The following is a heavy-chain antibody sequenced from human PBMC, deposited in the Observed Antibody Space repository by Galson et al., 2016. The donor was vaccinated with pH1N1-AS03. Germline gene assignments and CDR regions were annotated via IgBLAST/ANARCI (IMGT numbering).Heavy chain of an antibody. CDR3: ARAAYDRTEDYYSHFDK. Sequence: SLRLSCAASGFTFRSFGMNWVRQAPGKGLEWVAFIRYDGRNKFYAGSMKGRFTISRDNSKNTLYLQVNSLRTDDTAVYYCARAAYDRTEDYYSHFDKWGQGTLVTVSS. D-gene: IGHD3-22*01. J-gene: IGHJ4*02. CDR1: GFTFRSFG. V-gene: IGHV3-30*02. CDR2: IRYDGRNK.